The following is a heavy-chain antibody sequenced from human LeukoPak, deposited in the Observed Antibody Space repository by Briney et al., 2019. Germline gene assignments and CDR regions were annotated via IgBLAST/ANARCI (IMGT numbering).Heavy chain of an antibody. J-gene: IGHJ5*02. CDR2: INHSGST. CDR3: ARVLGWSSYGVNWFDP. D-gene: IGHD6-6*01. CDR1: GGSFSGYY. V-gene: IGHV4-34*01. Sequence: SETLSLTCAVYGGSFSGYYWSWIRQPPGKGLEWIGEINHSGSTNYNPSLKSRVTISVDASKNQFSLKLSSVTAADTAVYYCARVLGWSSYGVNWFDPWGQGTLVTVSS.